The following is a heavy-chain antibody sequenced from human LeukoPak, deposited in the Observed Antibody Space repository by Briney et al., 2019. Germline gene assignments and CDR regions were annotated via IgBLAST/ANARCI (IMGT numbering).Heavy chain of an antibody. D-gene: IGHD3-22*01. J-gene: IGHJ4*02. Sequence: SETLSLTCTVSGGSISSSSYYWGWIRQPPGKGLEWIGSIYYGGSTYYNPSPKSRVTISVDTSKTQFSLKLSSVTAADTAVYYCARRLGEYYYDSSGYVWGQGTLVTVSS. CDR3: ARRLGEYYYDSSGYV. V-gene: IGHV4-39*01. CDR1: GGSISSSSYY. CDR2: IYYGGST.